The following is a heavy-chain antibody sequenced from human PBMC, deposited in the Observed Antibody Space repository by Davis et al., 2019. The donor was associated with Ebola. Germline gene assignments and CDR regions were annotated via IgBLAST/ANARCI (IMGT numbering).Heavy chain of an antibody. J-gene: IGHJ4*02. CDR1: GYTFTSYY. Sequence: SVKVSCKASGYTFTSYYMHWVRQAPGQGLEWMGRIIPILGIANYAQKFQGRVTITADKSTSTAYMELSSLRSEDTAVYYCARDSWGFGIGETAGWGQGTLVTVSS. CDR2: IIPILGIA. CDR3: ARDSWGFGIGETAG. V-gene: IGHV1-69*04. D-gene: IGHD1-26*01.